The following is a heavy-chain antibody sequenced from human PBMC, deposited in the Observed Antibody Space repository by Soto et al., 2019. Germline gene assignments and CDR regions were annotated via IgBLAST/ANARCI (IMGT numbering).Heavy chain of an antibody. Sequence: GGSLRVSCAASGCTFINAWMSWVSQAQGKGLEWVGRIKSKTDGGTTDYAAPVKGRFTISRDDSKNTLYLQMNSLKTEDTAVYYCTPDHYRDFDYWGQGTLVTVSS. D-gene: IGHD3-10*01. J-gene: IGHJ4*02. V-gene: IGHV3-15*01. CDR2: IKSKTDGGTT. CDR1: GCTFINAW. CDR3: TPDHYRDFDY.